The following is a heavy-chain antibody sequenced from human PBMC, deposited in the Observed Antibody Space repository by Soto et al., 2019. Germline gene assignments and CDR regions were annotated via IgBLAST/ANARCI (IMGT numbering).Heavy chain of an antibody. J-gene: IGHJ5*02. Sequence: KPSETLSLTCAVSGGSISSGGYSWSWIRQPPGKGLEWIGYIYHSGSTYYNPSLKSRVTISVDTSKNQFSLKLSSVTAADTAVYYCARVVFNSSSSLFAFWFDPWGQGTLVTVSS. V-gene: IGHV4-30-2*05. D-gene: IGHD6-6*01. CDR2: IYHSGST. CDR1: GGSISSGGYS. CDR3: ARVVFNSSSSLFAFWFDP.